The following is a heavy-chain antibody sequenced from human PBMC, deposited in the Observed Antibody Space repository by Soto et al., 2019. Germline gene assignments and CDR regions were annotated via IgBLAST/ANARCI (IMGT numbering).Heavy chain of an antibody. CDR1: GGTFSSYA. D-gene: IGHD7-27*01. J-gene: IGHJ3*02. V-gene: IGHV1-69*10. CDR2: IIPIFGIA. Sequence: ASVKVSCKASGGTFSSYAISWVRQAPGQGLEWMGGIIPIFGIANYAQKFQGRVTITADKSTSTAYMELSSLRSEDTAVYYCAREQGTGDENYRFRAFDIWGQGTMVTVSS. CDR3: AREQGTGDENYRFRAFDI.